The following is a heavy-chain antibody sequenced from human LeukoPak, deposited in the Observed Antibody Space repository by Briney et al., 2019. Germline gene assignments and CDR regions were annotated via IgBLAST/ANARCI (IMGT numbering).Heavy chain of an antibody. CDR1: GYTFTSYY. CDR2: INPSGGST. Sequence: ASVKVSCKASGYTFTSYYMYWVRQAPGQGLEWMGIINPSGGSTSYAQKFQGRVTMTRDTSTSTVYMELSSLRSEDTAVYYCASLPRWIGSGPGAFDIWGQGTMVTVSS. D-gene: IGHD5-12*01. V-gene: IGHV1-46*01. CDR3: ASLPRWIGSGPGAFDI. J-gene: IGHJ3*02.